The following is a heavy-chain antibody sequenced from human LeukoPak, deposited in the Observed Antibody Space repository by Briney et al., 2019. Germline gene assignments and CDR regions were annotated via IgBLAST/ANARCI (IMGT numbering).Heavy chain of an antibody. D-gene: IGHD1-26*01. CDR2: IYYSGST. V-gene: IGHV4-39*07. CDR3: ARDRHNSGSYYGGDY. CDR1: GGSISSSSYY. Sequence: SETLSLTCTVSGGSISSSSYYWGWTRQPPGKGLEWIGSIYYSGSTYYNPSLKSRVTISVDTSKNQFSLKLSSVTAADTAVYYCARDRHNSGSYYGGDYWGQGTLVTVSS. J-gene: IGHJ4*02.